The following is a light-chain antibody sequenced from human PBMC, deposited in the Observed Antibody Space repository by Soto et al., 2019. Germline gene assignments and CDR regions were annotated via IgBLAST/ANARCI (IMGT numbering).Light chain of an antibody. Sequence: DLQMTQCPSCLSASVAARVASTCRASQSISSYLNCKQQKPQKAPNLLIYAASSLQSGPPSRFSGSGSGTDFTLTISSLQPEDFATYCCQQSYSTPTFGQGTRLEIK. CDR2: AAS. V-gene: IGKV1-39*01. CDR3: QQSYSTPT. CDR1: QSISSY. J-gene: IGKJ5*01.